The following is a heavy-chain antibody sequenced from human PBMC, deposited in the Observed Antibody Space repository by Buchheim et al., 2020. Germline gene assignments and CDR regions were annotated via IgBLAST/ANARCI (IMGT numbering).Heavy chain of an antibody. Sequence: QVQLQESGPGLVKPSETLSLTCTVSGGSISSYYWSWIRQPPGKGLEWIGYIYYSGSTNYNPSLKSRVTISLNTAKKQFSLQLSSVTAADTAVYYCARVIGDCSGGSCYFDYWGQGTL. D-gene: IGHD2-15*01. V-gene: IGHV4-59*01. CDR3: ARVIGDCSGGSCYFDY. CDR1: GGSISSYY. J-gene: IGHJ4*02. CDR2: IYYSGST.